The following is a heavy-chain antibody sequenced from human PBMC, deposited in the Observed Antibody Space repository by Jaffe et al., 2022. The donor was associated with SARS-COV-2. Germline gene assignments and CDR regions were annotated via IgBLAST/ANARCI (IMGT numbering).Heavy chain of an antibody. CDR2: ISSSSSTI. Sequence: EVQLVESGGGLVQPGGSLRLSCAASGFTFSNYNMNWVRQAPGKGLEWVSYISSSSSTIYYADSVKGRFPVSRDNAKNSLYLQMNSLRAEDTAVYYCARDVMNGWDGLDIWGQGTMVTVSS. D-gene: IGHD6-19*01. CDR3: ARDVMNGWDGLDI. V-gene: IGHV3-48*01. J-gene: IGHJ3*02. CDR1: GFTFSNYN.